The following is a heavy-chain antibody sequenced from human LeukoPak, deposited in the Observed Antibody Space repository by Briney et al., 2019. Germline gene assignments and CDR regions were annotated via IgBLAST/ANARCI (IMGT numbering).Heavy chain of an antibody. J-gene: IGHJ4*02. V-gene: IGHV3-7*01. D-gene: IGHD2-15*01. CDR1: GFTFRKYW. CDR3: ARPELPGWSVLSDF. Sequence: GGSLRLSCAASGFTFRKYWMSWVRQAPGKGLEWVANINQDGSETYYADSVKGRFTMSRDNGKNSLDLQMNSLRVEDTAVYYCARPELPGWSVLSDFWGQGTLVTVSS. CDR2: INQDGSET.